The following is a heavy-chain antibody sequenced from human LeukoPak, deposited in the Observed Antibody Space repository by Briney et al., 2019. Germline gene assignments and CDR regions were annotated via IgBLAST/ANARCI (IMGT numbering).Heavy chain of an antibody. CDR3: AKYRDYSDRLFEY. CDR1: GFDFSSYA. V-gene: IGHV3-23*01. CDR2: LTSGGRI. Sequence: GGSLRHSCAASGFDFSSYAMSWVRQAPGKGLEWVSTLTSGGRIYYADSVKGRFTISRDNPRNTLHLQMNSLRVEDTAIYYCAKYRDYSDRLFEYSGLGTLVSVS. J-gene: IGHJ4*02. D-gene: IGHD4-17*01.